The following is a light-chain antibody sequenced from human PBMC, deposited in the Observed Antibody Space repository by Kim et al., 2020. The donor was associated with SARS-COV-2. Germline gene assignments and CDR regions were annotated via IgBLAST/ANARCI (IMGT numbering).Light chain of an antibody. CDR3: QVWDSSSDHRV. Sequence: SYELTQPPSVSVAPGKTARITCGGNNIGSNSVHWYQQKPGQAPVLVIYYDSDRPSGIPERFSGSNSGNTATLTIRGVEAGDEADYYCQVWDSSSDHRVFGTGTKVTVL. J-gene: IGLJ1*01. CDR1: NIGSNS. CDR2: YDS. V-gene: IGLV3-21*04.